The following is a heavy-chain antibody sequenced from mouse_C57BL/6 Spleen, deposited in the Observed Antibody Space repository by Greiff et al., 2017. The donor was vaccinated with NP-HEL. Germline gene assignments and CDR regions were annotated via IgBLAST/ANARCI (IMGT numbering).Heavy chain of an antibody. CDR3: ARSTFYYGYDFDY. V-gene: IGHV1-22*01. D-gene: IGHD2-2*01. J-gene: IGHJ2*01. CDR1: GYTFTDYN. CDR2: INPNNGGT. Sequence: QLQQSGPELVKPGASVKMSCKASGYTFTDYNMHWVKQSHGKSLEWIGYINPNNGGTSYNQKFKGKATLTVNKSSSTAYMELRSLTSEDSAVYYGARSTFYYGYDFDYWGQGTTLTVSS.